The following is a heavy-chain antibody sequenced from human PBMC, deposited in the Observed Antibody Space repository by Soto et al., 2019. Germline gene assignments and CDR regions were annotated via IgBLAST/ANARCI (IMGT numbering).Heavy chain of an antibody. CDR3: ARERPNSSGWLYY. V-gene: IGHV3-48*02. CDR2: ISSSSSTI. Sequence: EVQLVESGGGLVQPGGSPRLSCAASGFTFSSYSMNWVRQAPGKGLEWVSYISSSSSTIYYADSVKGRFTISRDNAKNSLYLQMNSLRDEDTAVYYCARERPNSSGWLYYWGQGTLVTVSS. CDR1: GFTFSSYS. D-gene: IGHD6-19*01. J-gene: IGHJ4*02.